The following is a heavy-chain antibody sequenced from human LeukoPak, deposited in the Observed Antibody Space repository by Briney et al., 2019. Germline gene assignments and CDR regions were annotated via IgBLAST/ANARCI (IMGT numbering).Heavy chain of an antibody. Sequence: GRSLRLSCAASGFTFDDYAMHWVRQAPGKGLEWVSGISWNSGSIGYADSVKGRFTISRDNAKNSLYLQMNSLRAGDTALYYCAKVHLAAAGPWDAFDIWGQGTMVTVSS. CDR2: ISWNSGSI. J-gene: IGHJ3*02. CDR3: AKVHLAAAGPWDAFDI. D-gene: IGHD6-13*01. CDR1: GFTFDDYA. V-gene: IGHV3-9*01.